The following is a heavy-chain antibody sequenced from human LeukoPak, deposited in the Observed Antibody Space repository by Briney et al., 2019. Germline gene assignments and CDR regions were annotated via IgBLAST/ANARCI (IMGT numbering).Heavy chain of an antibody. J-gene: IGHJ4*02. CDR1: GFTFSSYW. V-gene: IGHV3-7*01. Sequence: GGSLRLSCAASGFTFSSYWMSWVRQAPGKGLEWVANIKQDGSEKYYVDSVKGRFTISRDNAKNSLNLQMNSLRAEDTAVYYCARGARSGYAKYWGQGTLVTVSS. CDR2: IKQDGSEK. CDR3: ARGARSGYAKY. D-gene: IGHD5-12*01.